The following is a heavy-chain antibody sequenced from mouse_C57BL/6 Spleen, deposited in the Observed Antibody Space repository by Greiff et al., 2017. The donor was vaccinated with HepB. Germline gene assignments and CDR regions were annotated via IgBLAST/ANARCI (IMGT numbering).Heavy chain of an antibody. CDR3: ARDDYYGSSVWYFDV. D-gene: IGHD1-1*01. CDR2: ISDGGSYT. J-gene: IGHJ1*03. CDR1: GFTFSSYA. V-gene: IGHV5-4*01. Sequence: EVKLVESGGGLVKPGGSLKLSCAASGFTFSSYAMSWVRQTPEKRLEWVATISDGGSYTYYPDNVKGRFTISRDNAKNNLYLQMSHLKSEDTAMYYCARDDYYGSSVWYFDVWGTGTTVTVSS.